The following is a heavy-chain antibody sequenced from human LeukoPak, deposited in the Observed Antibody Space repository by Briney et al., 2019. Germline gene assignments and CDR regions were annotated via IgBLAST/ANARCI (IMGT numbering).Heavy chain of an antibody. CDR1: GYTFTSYG. CDR3: ARGGYDFWNGYYTDNWFDP. D-gene: IGHD3-3*01. V-gene: IGHV1-18*01. J-gene: IGHJ5*02. CDR2: ISAYNGNT. Sequence: ASVKVSCKASGYTFTSYGITWVRQAPGQGLEWMGWISAYNGNTNYGQKLQGRVTMTTDTSTSTAYVELRSLRSDDTAVFYCARGGYDFWNGYYTDNWFDPWGQGTLVTVSS.